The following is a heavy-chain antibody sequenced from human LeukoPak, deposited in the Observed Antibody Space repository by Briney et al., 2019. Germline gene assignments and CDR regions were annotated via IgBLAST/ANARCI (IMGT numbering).Heavy chain of an antibody. Sequence: KSSETLSLTCTVSGGSISISSYYWSWIRQSSGKGLEWIGYVFYSGKTDYSPSLRSRVSMSVDTSKNQFSLKVTSVTAADTAVYYCARDTNLRDSFDIWGQGTMVTVSS. D-gene: IGHD2-8*01. J-gene: IGHJ3*02. CDR2: VFYSGKT. CDR1: GGSISISSYY. V-gene: IGHV4-61*01. CDR3: ARDTNLRDSFDI.